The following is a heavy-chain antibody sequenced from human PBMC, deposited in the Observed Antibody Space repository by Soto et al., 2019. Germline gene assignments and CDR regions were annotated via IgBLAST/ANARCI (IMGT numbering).Heavy chain of an antibody. CDR1: GGSISSGGYY. V-gene: IGHV4-31*03. CDR3: ARNIDCSGGSCYIFDY. CDR2: IYYSGST. Sequence: PSETLSLTCTVSGGSISSGGYYWSWIRQHPGKGLEWIGYIYYSGSTYYNPSLKSRVTISVDTSKNQFSLKLSSVTAADTAVYYCARNIDCSGGSCYIFDYWGQGTLVTVSS. D-gene: IGHD2-15*01. J-gene: IGHJ4*02.